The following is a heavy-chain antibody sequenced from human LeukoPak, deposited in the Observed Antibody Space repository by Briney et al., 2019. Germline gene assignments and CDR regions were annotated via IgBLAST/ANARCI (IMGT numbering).Heavy chain of an antibody. V-gene: IGHV4-38-2*02. CDR3: ARLKGYSSGWYPSYYFDY. CDR1: GYSISSGYY. Sequence: PSETLSLTCTVSGYSISSGYYWGWIRQPPGKGLEWIGSIYHSGSTYYNPSLKSRVTISVDTSKNHFSLKLSSVTAADTAVYYCARLKGYSSGWYPSYYFDYWGQGTLVTVSS. D-gene: IGHD6-19*01. CDR2: IYHSGST. J-gene: IGHJ4*02.